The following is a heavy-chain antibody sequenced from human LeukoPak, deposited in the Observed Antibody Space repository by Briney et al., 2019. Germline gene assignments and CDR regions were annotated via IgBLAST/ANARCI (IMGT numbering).Heavy chain of an antibody. J-gene: IGHJ4*02. V-gene: IGHV3-74*01. CDR1: GFTVSGSW. Sequence: GGSLRLSCAASGFTVSGSWMHWVRQAPGKGLVWVSRINTDGSSTTYADSVKGRFTISRDNANSTLYLQMNSLRGEDTAVYYCARGSSWPDYWGQGTLVTVSS. CDR2: INTDGSST. CDR3: ARGSSWPDY. D-gene: IGHD6-13*01.